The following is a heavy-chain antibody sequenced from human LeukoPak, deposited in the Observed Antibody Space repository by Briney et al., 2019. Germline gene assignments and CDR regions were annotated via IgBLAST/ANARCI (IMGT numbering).Heavy chain of an antibody. Sequence: PGGSLRLSCAASGFTFDDYGMSWVRQAPGKGLEWVSGINWNGGSTGYADSVKGRFTISRDNAKNSLYLQMNSLRAEDTALYYCARSYYYGSGSYYPPDYWGQGTLVTVSS. CDR1: GFTFDDYG. J-gene: IGHJ4*02. V-gene: IGHV3-20*04. D-gene: IGHD3-10*01. CDR2: INWNGGST. CDR3: ARSYYYGSGSYYPPDY.